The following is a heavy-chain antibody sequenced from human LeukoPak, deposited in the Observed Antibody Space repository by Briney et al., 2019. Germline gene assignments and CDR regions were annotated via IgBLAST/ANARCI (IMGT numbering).Heavy chain of an antibody. V-gene: IGHV1-69*04. CDR2: IIPILGIA. CDR3: ARDSGIAAAGHTYDY. J-gene: IGHJ4*02. D-gene: IGHD6-13*01. Sequence: SVTVSCKASGGSFSSYAISWVRQAPGQRLEWMGRIIPILGIANYAQKFQGRVTITADKSTSTAYMELSSLRSEDTAVYYCARDSGIAAAGHTYDYWGQGTLVTVSS. CDR1: GGSFSSYA.